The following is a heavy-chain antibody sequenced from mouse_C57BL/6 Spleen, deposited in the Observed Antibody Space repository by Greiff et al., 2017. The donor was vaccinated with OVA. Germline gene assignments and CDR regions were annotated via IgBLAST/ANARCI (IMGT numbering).Heavy chain of an antibody. D-gene: IGHD2-5*01. CDR1: GYTFTSYW. Sequence: QVQLQQPGAELVRPGSSVKLSCKASGYTFTSYWMPWVKQRPIQGLEWIGNIDPSDSETHYNQKFKDKATLTVDNSSSTAYMQLSSLTSEDSAVYYGAREGAYYSKGFAYWGQGTLVTVSA. CDR2: IDPSDSET. CDR3: AREGAYYSKGFAY. V-gene: IGHV1-52*01. J-gene: IGHJ3*01.